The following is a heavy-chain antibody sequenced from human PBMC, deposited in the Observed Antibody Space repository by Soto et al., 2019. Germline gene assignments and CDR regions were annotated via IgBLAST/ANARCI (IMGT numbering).Heavy chain of an antibody. J-gene: IGHJ4*02. CDR2: IWYDGSNK. D-gene: IGHD1-7*01. CDR1: GFTFSSYG. V-gene: IGHV3-33*01. Sequence: GGSLRLSCAASGFTFSSYGMHWVRQAPGKGLEWVAVIWYDGSNKYYADSVKGRFTISRDNSKNTLYLQMNSLRAEDTAVYYCARTTSSQLELRFLGIDYWGQGTLVTVSS. CDR3: ARTTSSQLELRFLGIDY.